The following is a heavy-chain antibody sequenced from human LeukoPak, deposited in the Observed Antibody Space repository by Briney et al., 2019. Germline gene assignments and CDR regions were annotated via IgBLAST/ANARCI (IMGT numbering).Heavy chain of an antibody. CDR3: AKARGYSSSSENNWFDP. CDR2: ISGSGEST. V-gene: IGHV3-23*01. J-gene: IGHJ5*02. Sequence: GGSLRLSCAASGFTFSSYSMKWVRQAPGKGLEWVSAISGSGESTYYADSVKGRFTISRENSKSTLYLQMNSLRAEDTALYYCAKARGYSSSSENNWFDPWGQGTLVTVSS. CDR1: GFTFSSYS. D-gene: IGHD6-6*01.